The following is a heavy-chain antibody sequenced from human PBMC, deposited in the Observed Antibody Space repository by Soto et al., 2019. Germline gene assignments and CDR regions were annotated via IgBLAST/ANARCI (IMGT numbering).Heavy chain of an antibody. CDR2: IKSKTDGGTT. Sequence: EVQLVESGGGLVKPGGSLRLSCAASGFTFSNAWMNWVRQAPGKGLEWVGRIKSKTDGGTTDYAAPVKGRFTISRDDSKNTLYLQMNSLKTEDTAVYDCTTVVSGYYEYYYGMEVWGQGTTVTVSS. J-gene: IGHJ6*02. V-gene: IGHV3-15*07. CDR3: TTVVSGYYEYYYGMEV. D-gene: IGHD3-22*01. CDR1: GFTFSNAW.